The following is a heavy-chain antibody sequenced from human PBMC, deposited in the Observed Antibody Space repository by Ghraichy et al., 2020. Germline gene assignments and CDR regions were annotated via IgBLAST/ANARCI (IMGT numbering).Heavy chain of an antibody. D-gene: IGHD2-21*02. Sequence: GGSLRLSCAASGFTFSSYGMHWVRQAPGKGLEWVAVIWYDGSNKYYADSVKGRFTISRDNSKNTLYLQMNSLRAEDTAVYYCARDEVVVTAIPSHYFDYWGQGTLVTVSS. V-gene: IGHV3-33*01. CDR1: GFTFSSYG. CDR3: ARDEVVVTAIPSHYFDY. J-gene: IGHJ4*02. CDR2: IWYDGSNK.